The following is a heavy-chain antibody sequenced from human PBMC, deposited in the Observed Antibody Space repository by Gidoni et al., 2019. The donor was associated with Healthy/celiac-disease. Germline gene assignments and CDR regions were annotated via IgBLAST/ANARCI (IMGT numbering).Heavy chain of an antibody. Sequence: EVQLVESGGGLVQPGRSLRLSCTASGFTFGDYAMSWFRQAPGKGLEWVVFIRSKAYGGTTEYAASVKGRFTISRDDSKSIAYLQMNSLKTEDTAVYYCTRHCSSTSCYTGGRDFDYWGQGTLVTVSS. CDR2: IRSKAYGGTT. CDR3: TRHCSSTSCYTGGRDFDY. V-gene: IGHV3-49*03. D-gene: IGHD2-2*02. J-gene: IGHJ4*02. CDR1: GFTFGDYA.